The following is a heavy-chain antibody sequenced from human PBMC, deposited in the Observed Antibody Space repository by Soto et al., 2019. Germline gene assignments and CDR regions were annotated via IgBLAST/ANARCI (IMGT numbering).Heavy chain of an antibody. CDR2: IDPTDSYT. CDR1: GYIFTSYW. V-gene: IGHV5-10-1*01. Sequence: PGGSLKISCKVSGYIFTSYWISWVRQMPGKGLEWMGRIDPTDSYTDYSPSFQGHVTISVDKSINTAYLQWSSLKASDSAMYYCARIPVLSLVAVWGFDYWGLGTLVTVSS. D-gene: IGHD3-16*01. J-gene: IGHJ4*02. CDR3: ARIPVLSLVAVWGFDY.